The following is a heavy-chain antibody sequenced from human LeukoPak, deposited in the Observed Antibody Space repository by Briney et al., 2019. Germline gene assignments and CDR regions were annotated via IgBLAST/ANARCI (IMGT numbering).Heavy chain of an antibody. CDR1: GGSISSSSYY. CDR2: IYYSGST. V-gene: IGHV4-61*05. D-gene: IGHD1-26*01. CDR3: ARAHRPGYSGSYYGRNAFDI. J-gene: IGHJ3*02. Sequence: PSETLSLTCTVSGGSISSSSYYWGWIRQPPGKGLEWIGYIYYSGSTNYNPSLKSRVTISVDTSKNQFSLKLSSVTAADTAVYYCARAHRPGYSGSYYGRNAFDIWGQGTMVTVSS.